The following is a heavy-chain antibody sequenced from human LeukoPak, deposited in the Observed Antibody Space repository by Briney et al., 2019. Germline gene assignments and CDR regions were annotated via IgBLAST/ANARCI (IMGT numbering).Heavy chain of an antibody. CDR3: ARESPKGYCSSTSCPYYYYYMDV. V-gene: IGHV1-69*13. D-gene: IGHD2-2*01. Sequence: ASVKVSCKASGGTFSSYAISWVRQAPGQGLEWMGGIIPIFGTANYAQKFQGRVTITADESTSTAYMELSSLRSEDTAVYYCARESPKGYCSSTSCPYYYYYMDVWGKGSTVTVSS. CDR2: IIPIFGTA. J-gene: IGHJ6*03. CDR1: GGTFSSYA.